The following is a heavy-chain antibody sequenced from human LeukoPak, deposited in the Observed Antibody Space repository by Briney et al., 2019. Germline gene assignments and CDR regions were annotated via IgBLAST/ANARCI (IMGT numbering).Heavy chain of an antibody. J-gene: IGHJ4*02. CDR3: AKDRLGYCSGGSCYTYFDY. CDR2: ISGSGGST. CDR1: GFTFSSYA. V-gene: IGHV3-23*01. D-gene: IGHD2-15*01. Sequence: PGGSLRLSCAASGFTFSSYAMSWVRQAPGKGLEWVSAISGSGGSTYYADSVKGRFTISRDNSKNTLYLQMNSLGAEDTAVYYCAKDRLGYCSGGSCYTYFDYWGQGTLATVSS.